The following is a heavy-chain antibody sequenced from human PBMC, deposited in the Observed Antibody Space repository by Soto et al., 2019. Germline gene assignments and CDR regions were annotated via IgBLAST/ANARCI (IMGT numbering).Heavy chain of an antibody. CDR3: ARDNYDILTGYYGRTTRYGMDV. CDR2: IYYSGST. J-gene: IGHJ6*02. CDR1: GGSISSYY. D-gene: IGHD3-9*01. Sequence: SETLSLTCTVSGGSISSYYWSWIRQPPGKGLEWIGYIYYSGSTNYNPSLKSRVTISVDTSKNQFSLKLSSVTAADTAVYYCARDNYDILTGYYGRTTRYGMDVWGQRTTVTVSS. V-gene: IGHV4-59*01.